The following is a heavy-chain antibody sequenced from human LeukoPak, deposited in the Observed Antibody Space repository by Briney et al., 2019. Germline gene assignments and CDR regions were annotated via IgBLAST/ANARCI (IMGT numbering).Heavy chain of an antibody. CDR2: ISGSGVST. J-gene: IGHJ4*02. D-gene: IGHD6-13*01. V-gene: IGHV3-23*01. CDR1: GFTFSSYA. Sequence: GGSLRLSCAASGFTFSSYAMSWVRQAPGKGLEWASGISGSGVSTNYADSVKGRFTISRDKSKNTLYLQMNSLRAEDTAVYYCAKEGAVGIAAASDFDYWGQGTLVTVSS. CDR3: AKEGAVGIAAASDFDY.